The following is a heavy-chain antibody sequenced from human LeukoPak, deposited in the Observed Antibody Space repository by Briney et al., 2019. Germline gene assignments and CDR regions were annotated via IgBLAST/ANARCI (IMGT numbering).Heavy chain of an antibody. CDR3: AKDIAAAGYFDY. V-gene: IGHV3-30*02. CDR2: IRYDGSNK. CDR1: GFTFSSYG. D-gene: IGHD6-13*01. J-gene: IGHJ4*02. Sequence: GGSLRLSCAASGFTFSSYGMHWVRQAPGKGLEWVAFIRYDGSNKYYADSVKGRFTISRGNSKNTLYLQMNSLRAEDTAVYYCAKDIAAAGYFDYWGQGTLVTVSS.